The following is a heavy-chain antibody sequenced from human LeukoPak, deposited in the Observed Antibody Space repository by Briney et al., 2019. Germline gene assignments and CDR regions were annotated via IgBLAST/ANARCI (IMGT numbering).Heavy chain of an antibody. CDR3: ARDLAGDYFDY. V-gene: IGHV3-30-3*01. J-gene: IGHJ4*02. D-gene: IGHD6-19*01. CDR2: ISYDGSNK. Sequence: GGSLRLSCAASGFTFSSYAMHWVRQAPGKGLEWVAVISYDGSNKYYADSVKGRFTISRDNSKNTLYLQMNSLRAEDTAVHYCARDLAGDYFDYWGQGTLVTVSS. CDR1: GFTFSSYA.